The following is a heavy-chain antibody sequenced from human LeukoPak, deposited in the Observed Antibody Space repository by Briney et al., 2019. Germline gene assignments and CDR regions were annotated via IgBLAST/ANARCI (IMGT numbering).Heavy chain of an antibody. CDR1: GFTFSHYG. V-gene: IGHV3-30*18. J-gene: IGHJ4*02. D-gene: IGHD6-13*01. CDR2: ISYDVSNK. Sequence: GRSLRLSCAASGFTFSHYGMHWVRQAPGKGLEWVAVISYDVSNKYYADSVKGRFTISRDNSKNTLYLQMNSLRAEDTAVYYCAKEVGITTAGLVAFEDWGQGTLVTVSS. CDR3: AKEVGITTAGLVAFED.